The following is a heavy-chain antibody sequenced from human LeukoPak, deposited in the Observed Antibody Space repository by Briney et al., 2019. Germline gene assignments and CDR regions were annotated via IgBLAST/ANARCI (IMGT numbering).Heavy chain of an antibody. CDR2: IHYSGST. CDR3: ARYVAGTGDAFDI. D-gene: IGHD6-19*01. CDR1: GGSISTYY. Sequence: KSSETLSLTCTVSGGSISTYYWTWIRQSPGKGLEWIGCIHYSGSTNYNPSLKSRVTMSLDTSKNQFSLRLSSVTAADTAVYYCARYVAGTGDAFDIWGQGTMVTVSS. J-gene: IGHJ3*02. V-gene: IGHV4-59*01.